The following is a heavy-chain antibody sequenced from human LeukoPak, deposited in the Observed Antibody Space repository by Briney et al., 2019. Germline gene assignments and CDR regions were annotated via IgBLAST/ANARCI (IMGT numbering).Heavy chain of an antibody. D-gene: IGHD5-12*01. J-gene: IGHJ4*02. V-gene: IGHV3-21*01. Sequence: GRSLRLSCAASGFTFSSYSMNWVRQAPGKGLEWVSSISSSSSYIYYADSVKGRFTISRDNAKNSLYLQMNSLRAEDTAVYYCARDWSSGYDYAFDYWGQGTLVTVSS. CDR1: GFTFSSYS. CDR3: ARDWSSGYDYAFDY. CDR2: ISSSSSYI.